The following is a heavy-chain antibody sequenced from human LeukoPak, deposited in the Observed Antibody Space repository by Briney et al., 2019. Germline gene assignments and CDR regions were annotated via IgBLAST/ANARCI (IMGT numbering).Heavy chain of an antibody. J-gene: IGHJ4*02. CDR2: INPNSGGT. D-gene: IGHD1-1*01. Sequence: GASVKVSCKASGYTFTGYYMHWVRQAPGQGLEWMGWINPNSGGTNYVQKFQGRVTMTRDTSISTAYMELSRLRSDDTAVYYCARGVVPTWNDDGYLDYWGQGTLVTVSS. V-gene: IGHV1-2*02. CDR1: GYTFTGYY. CDR3: ARGVVPTWNDDGYLDY.